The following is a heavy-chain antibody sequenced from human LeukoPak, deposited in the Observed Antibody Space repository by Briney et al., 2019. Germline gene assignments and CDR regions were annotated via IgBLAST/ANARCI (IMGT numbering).Heavy chain of an antibody. CDR3: ARIHSLYYYDSSGYGAFDI. CDR2: IWNDGSNK. V-gene: IGHV3-33*01. J-gene: IGHJ3*02. D-gene: IGHD3-22*01. Sequence: PGRSLRLSCAASGFTFSSYGMHWVRQAPGKGLEWVAVIWNDGSNKYYADSVKGRFTISRDNSKNTLYLQVNSLRAEDTAVYYCARIHSLYYYDSSGYGAFDIWGQGTMVTVSS. CDR1: GFTFSSYG.